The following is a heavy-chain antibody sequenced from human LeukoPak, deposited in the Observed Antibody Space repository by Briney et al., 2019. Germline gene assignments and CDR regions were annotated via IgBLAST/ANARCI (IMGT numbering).Heavy chain of an antibody. CDR3: PRFKEIVVVSDDY. CDR2: IRYDGANK. D-gene: IGHD3-22*01. Sequence: GGSLRLSCAASGFTFSNYGMHWARRGPGKGLEWVSFIRYDGANKYYADSVKGRFTISRDNSKNMLYLQMNSLRAEDTAVYYCPRFKEIVVVSDDYWGQGTLVTVSS. V-gene: IGHV3-30*02. CDR1: GFTFSNYG. J-gene: IGHJ4*02.